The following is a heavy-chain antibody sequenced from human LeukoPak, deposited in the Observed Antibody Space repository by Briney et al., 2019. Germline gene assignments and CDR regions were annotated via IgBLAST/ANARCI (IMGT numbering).Heavy chain of an antibody. CDR3: ARAGGSTVSHSDY. V-gene: IGHV3-7*03. CDR2: IKQDETEK. D-gene: IGHD4-17*01. J-gene: IGHJ4*02. Sequence: GESLRLSCTASGFTFSNFWMGWVRQAPGKGLEWVANIKQDETEKFYVGSVKGRFTISRDNAKNSLYLQMNSLRVEDTALYYCARAGGSTVSHSDYWGQGTLVTVSS. CDR1: GFTFSNFW.